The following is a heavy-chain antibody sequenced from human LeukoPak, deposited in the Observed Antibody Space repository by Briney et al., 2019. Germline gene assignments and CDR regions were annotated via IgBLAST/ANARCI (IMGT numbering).Heavy chain of an antibody. J-gene: IGHJ3*02. V-gene: IGHV3-74*01. CDR2: INSDGSST. CDR1: GFTFSSYW. D-gene: IGHD3-22*01. Sequence: GGSLRLSCAAPGFTFSSYWMHWVREAPGKGLGWVSRINSDGSSTSYADSVKGRFTISRENAKNTLYLQMSSLRAEGTAVYHCDIAMGYDSSGYYVDFIDIGGQGRMVTVSS. CDR3: DIAMGYDSSGYYVDFIDI.